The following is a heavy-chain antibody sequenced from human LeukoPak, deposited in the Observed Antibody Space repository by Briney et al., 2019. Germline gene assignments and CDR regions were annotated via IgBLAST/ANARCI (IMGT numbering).Heavy chain of an antibody. CDR2: IKQDGSEK. Sequence: GRSLRLSCAASGFTFSSYWMSWVRQAPGKGLEWVANIKQDGSEKYYVDSVKGRFTISRDNAKNSLYLQMNSLRAEDTAVYYCAREKDPGYFDYWGQGTPVTVSS. J-gene: IGHJ4*02. V-gene: IGHV3-7*01. CDR1: GFTFSSYW. CDR3: AREKDPGYFDY.